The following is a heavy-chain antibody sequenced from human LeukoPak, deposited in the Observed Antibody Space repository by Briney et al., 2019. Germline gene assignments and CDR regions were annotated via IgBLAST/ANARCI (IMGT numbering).Heavy chain of an antibody. V-gene: IGHV3-7*03. Sequence: GGSLRLSCAASGFTFSSYWMSWVRQAPGKGPEWVANIKQDGSEKYYVDSVKGRFTISRDNAKNSLYLQMNSLRAEDTAVYYCARVRYGSGSRFDYWGQGTLVTVSS. D-gene: IGHD3-10*01. J-gene: IGHJ4*02. CDR1: GFTFSSYW. CDR2: IKQDGSEK. CDR3: ARVRYGSGSRFDY.